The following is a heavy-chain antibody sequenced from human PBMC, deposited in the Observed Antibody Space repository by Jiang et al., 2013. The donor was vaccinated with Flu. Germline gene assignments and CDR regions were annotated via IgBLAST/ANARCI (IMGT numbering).Heavy chain of an antibody. CDR3: AITYYFDTSDYYSNDAFNM. J-gene: IGHJ3*02. CDR1: GYSTTSYY. D-gene: IGHD3-22*01. Sequence: LLKPSETLSLTCSVSGYSTTSYYWSWIRQSAGKGLEWIGRMYSSGNTNYNPSLRSRVTMSIDTSKKQFSLKLRSVTAADTAVYFCAITYYFDTSDYYSNDAFNMWGQGIMVSVSS. CDR2: MYSSGNT. V-gene: IGHV4-4*07.